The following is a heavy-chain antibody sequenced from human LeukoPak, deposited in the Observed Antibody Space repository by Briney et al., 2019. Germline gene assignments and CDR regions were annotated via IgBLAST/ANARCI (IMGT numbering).Heavy chain of an antibody. V-gene: IGHV4-61*02. Sequence: SQTLSLTCTVSGGSISSGSYYWSWIRQPAGKGLEWIGRTYTSGSTNYDPSPKSRVTISVDTSKNQFSLKLSSVTAADTAVYYCARGVVRGVIITREIDYWGQGTLVTVSS. CDR3: ARGVVRGVIITREIDY. D-gene: IGHD3-10*01. CDR2: TYTSGST. CDR1: GGSISSGSYY. J-gene: IGHJ4*02.